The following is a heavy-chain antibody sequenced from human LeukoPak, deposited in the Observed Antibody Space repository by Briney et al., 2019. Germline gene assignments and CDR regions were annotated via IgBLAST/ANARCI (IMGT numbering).Heavy chain of an antibody. CDR1: GFTFSSYG. CDR2: IPYDGSNK. D-gene: IGHD4-17*01. Sequence: PGGSLRLSCAASGFTFSSYGMHWVRQAPGKGLEWVAVIPYDGSNKYYADSVKGRFTISRDNSKNTLYLQMNSLRAEDTAVYYCAKGTTVVRLPPHDYWGQGTLVTVSS. V-gene: IGHV3-30*02. J-gene: IGHJ4*02. CDR3: AKGTTVVRLPPHDY.